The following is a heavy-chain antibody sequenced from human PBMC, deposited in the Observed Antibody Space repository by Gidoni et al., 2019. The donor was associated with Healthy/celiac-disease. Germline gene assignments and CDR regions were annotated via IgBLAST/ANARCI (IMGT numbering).Heavy chain of an antibody. CDR2: ISYDGSNK. Sequence: LSCAASGFTFSSYGMHWVRQAPGKGLEWVAVISYDGSNKYYADSVKGRFTISRDNSKNTLYLQMNSLRAEDTAVYYCAKGWGGCSSTSCLPYYYMDVWGKGTTVTVSS. CDR1: GFTFSSYG. J-gene: IGHJ6*03. V-gene: IGHV3-30*18. CDR3: AKGWGGCSSTSCLPYYYMDV. D-gene: IGHD2-2*01.